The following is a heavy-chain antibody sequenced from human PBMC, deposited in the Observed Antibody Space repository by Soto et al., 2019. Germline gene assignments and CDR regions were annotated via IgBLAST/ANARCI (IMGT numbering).Heavy chain of an antibody. J-gene: IGHJ6*02. CDR2: IIPIFGTA. Sequence: QVQLVQSGAEVKKPGSSVKVSCKASGGTFSSYAISWVRQAPGQGLEWMGGIIPIFGTANYAQKFQGRVTITADESTSTAYMELSSLRSEDTAVYYCARGKGEGGGGGYYYYGMDVWGQGTTVTVSS. CDR1: GGTFSSYA. D-gene: IGHD3-16*01. V-gene: IGHV1-69*01. CDR3: ARGKGEGGGGGYYYYGMDV.